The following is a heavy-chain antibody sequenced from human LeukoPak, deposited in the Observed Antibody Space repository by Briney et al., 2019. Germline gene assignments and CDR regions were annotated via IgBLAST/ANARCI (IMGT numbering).Heavy chain of an antibody. J-gene: IGHJ4*02. CDR3: ASHYDFWSGYFDY. Sequence: SETLSLTCAVSVYSTSSGYYWGWIGQSPGKGLEWIGSIYHVGSTYYNPSLKSRVTISEDTSKNQFSLKLSSVRAADTAVYYCASHYDFWSGYFDYWGQGTLVTVSS. CDR1: VYSTSSGYY. CDR2: IYHVGST. D-gene: IGHD3-3*01. V-gene: IGHV4-38-2*01.